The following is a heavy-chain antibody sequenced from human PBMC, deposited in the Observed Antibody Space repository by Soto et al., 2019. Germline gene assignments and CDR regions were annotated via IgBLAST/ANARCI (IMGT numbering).Heavy chain of an antibody. CDR3: ARLGPNPADDFDY. CDR2: IYHSGST. J-gene: IGHJ4*02. CDR1: GGSISSYY. Sequence: SETLSLTCTVSGGSISSYYWSWIRQPPGKGLEWIGYIYHSGSTNYNPSLKSRVTISVDTSKNQFSLKLSSVTAADTAVYYFARLGPNPADDFDYWGQGTLVTSPQ. V-gene: IGHV4-59*08.